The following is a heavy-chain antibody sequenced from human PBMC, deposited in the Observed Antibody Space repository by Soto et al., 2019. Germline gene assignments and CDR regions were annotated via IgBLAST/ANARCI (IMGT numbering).Heavy chain of an antibody. Sequence: QVQLVESGGGVVQPGRSLRLSCAASGFTFSSYGMHWVRQAPGKGLEWVAVIWYDGSNKYYADSVKGRFTISRDNSKNXLYLQMNSLRAADTAVYYCASDGGIAVAGTFGMDFWGQGTTVTVSS. D-gene: IGHD6-19*01. V-gene: IGHV3-33*01. J-gene: IGHJ6*02. CDR2: IWYDGSNK. CDR1: GFTFSSYG. CDR3: ASDGGIAVAGTFGMDF.